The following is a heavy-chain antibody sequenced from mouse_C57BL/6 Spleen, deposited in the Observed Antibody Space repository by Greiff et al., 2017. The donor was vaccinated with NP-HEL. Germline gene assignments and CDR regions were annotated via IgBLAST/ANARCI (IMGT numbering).Heavy chain of an antibody. J-gene: IGHJ2*01. D-gene: IGHD2-4*01. CDR2: ISDGGSYT. CDR1: GFTFSSYA. V-gene: IGHV5-4*01. CDR3: ARERIYYDYGFDY. Sequence: DVKLQESGGGLVKPGGSLKLSCAASGFTFSSYAMSWVRQTPEKRLEWVATISDGGSYTYYPDNVKGRFTISRDNAKNNLYLQMSHLKSEDTAMYYCARERIYYDYGFDYWGQGTTLTVSS.